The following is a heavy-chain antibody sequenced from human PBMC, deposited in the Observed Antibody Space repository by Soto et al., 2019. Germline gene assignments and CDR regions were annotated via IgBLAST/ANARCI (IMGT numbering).Heavy chain of an antibody. J-gene: IGHJ4*02. CDR1: GFTFSSYA. CDR3: AKGGVVEYYFDY. CDR2: ISGSGGST. D-gene: IGHD3-3*01. Sequence: PGGSLRLSCAGSGFTFSSYAISWVRQAPGKGLEWVSAISGSGGSTYYADSVKGRFTISRDNSKNTLYLQMNSLRAEDTAVYYCAKGGVVEYYFDYWGQGTLVTVYS. V-gene: IGHV3-23*01.